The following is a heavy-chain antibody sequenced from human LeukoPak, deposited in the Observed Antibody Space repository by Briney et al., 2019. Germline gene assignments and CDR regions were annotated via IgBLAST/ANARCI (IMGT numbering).Heavy chain of an antibody. J-gene: IGHJ3*02. CDR3: AREPPSCSSTSCYLHDAFDI. V-gene: IGHV1-69*01. Sequence: GSSVKVSCKASGGTFISYAISWVRQAPGQGLEWMGGIIPIFGTANYAQKFQGRVTITADESTSTAYMELSSLRSEDTAVYYCAREPPSCSSTSCYLHDAFDIWGQGTMVTVSS. D-gene: IGHD2-2*01. CDR1: GGTFISYA. CDR2: IIPIFGTA.